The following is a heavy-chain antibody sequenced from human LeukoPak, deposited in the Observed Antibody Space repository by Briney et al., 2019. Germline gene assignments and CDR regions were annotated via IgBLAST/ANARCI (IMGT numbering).Heavy chain of an antibody. CDR1: GGSISSGSYY. J-gene: IGHJ4*02. CDR2: IYTSGST. V-gene: IGHV4-61*02. CDR3: ARESDLTNYDRTDY. D-gene: IGHD4/OR15-4a*01. Sequence: SQTLSLTCTVSGGSISSGSYYWSWIRQPAGKGLEWIGRIYTSGSTSYNPTLKSRVTISADTSKNQLSLKLTSVTAADTSVYYCARESDLTNYDRTDYWGQGTLVTVSS.